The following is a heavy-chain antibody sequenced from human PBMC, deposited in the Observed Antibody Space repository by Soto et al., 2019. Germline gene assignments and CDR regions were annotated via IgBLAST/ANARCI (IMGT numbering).Heavy chain of an antibody. V-gene: IGHV3-21*01. CDR2: ISSSSSYI. J-gene: IGHJ4*02. D-gene: IGHD2-8*02. CDR3: ARDKGLLGSTGDY. CDR1: GFTFSSYS. Sequence: GGSLRLSCAASGFTFSSYSMNWVRQAPGKGLEWVSSISSSSSYIYYADSVKGRFTISRDNAKNSLYLQMNSLRAEDTAVYYCARDKGLLGSTGDYWGQGTLVTVSS.